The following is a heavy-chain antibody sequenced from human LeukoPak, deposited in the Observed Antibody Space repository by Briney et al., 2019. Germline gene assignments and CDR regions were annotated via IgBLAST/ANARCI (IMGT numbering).Heavy chain of an antibody. CDR3: ARDSLSAAAGYYYYMDV. J-gene: IGHJ6*03. Sequence: PGGSLRLSCAASGFTVSSNYMSWVRQAPGRGLEWVSVIYSGGSTYYADSVKGRFTISRDNSKNTLYLQMNSLRAEDTAVYYCARDSLSAAAGYYYYMDVWGKGTTVTVSS. D-gene: IGHD6-13*01. CDR2: IYSGGST. V-gene: IGHV3-66*02. CDR1: GFTVSSNY.